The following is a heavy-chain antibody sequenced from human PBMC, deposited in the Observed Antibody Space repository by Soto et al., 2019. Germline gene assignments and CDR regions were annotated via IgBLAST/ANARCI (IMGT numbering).Heavy chain of an antibody. V-gene: IGHV1-69*12. CDR1: GGTFSSYA. CDR3: ARDAITIFRVVIPYYYYGMDV. CDR2: MMPIVGTA. J-gene: IGHJ6*02. D-gene: IGHD3-3*01. Sequence: QVQLVQSGAEVKKPGSSVKVSCKASGGTFSSYAISWVRQAPGQGLEWMGGMMPIVGTANYEQKFQGRVTITADESTSTAYMELSSLRSEDTAVYYCARDAITIFRVVIPYYYYGMDVWGQGTTVTVSS.